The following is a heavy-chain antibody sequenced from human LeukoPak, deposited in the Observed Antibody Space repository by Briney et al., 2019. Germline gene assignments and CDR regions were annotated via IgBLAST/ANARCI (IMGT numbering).Heavy chain of an antibody. CDR2: ISGSGGST. Sequence: GGSLRLSCAASGFTFSSYWMSWVRQAPGKGLEWVSAISGSGGSTYYADSVKGRFTISRDNSKNTLYLQMNSLRAEDTAVYYCAKLDIVVVVAAKDYFDYWGQGTLVTVSS. V-gene: IGHV3-23*01. D-gene: IGHD2-15*01. J-gene: IGHJ4*02. CDR1: GFTFSSYW. CDR3: AKLDIVVVVAAKDYFDY.